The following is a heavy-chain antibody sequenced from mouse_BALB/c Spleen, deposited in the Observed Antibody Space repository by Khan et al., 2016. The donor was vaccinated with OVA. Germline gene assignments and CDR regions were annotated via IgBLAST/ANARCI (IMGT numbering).Heavy chain of an antibody. V-gene: IGHV5-17*02. CDR3: ARTGYSYFDY. D-gene: IGHD2-3*01. CDR2: ISDGSNTL. J-gene: IGHJ2*01. Sequence: EVELVESGGGLVQTGGSRKLSCAASGFTFSGFGMHWVRQTPEKGLEWVAYISDGSNTLYSADTVKGRFTFSSDNHKNTLFMQMTSLRSEDTAMYYCARTGYSYFDYWGPGTTLTVSS. CDR1: GFTFSGFG.